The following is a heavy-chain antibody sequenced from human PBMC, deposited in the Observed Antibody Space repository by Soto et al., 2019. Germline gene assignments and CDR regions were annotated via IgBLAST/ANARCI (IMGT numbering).Heavy chain of an antibody. CDR3: AKERDPWGRYQYFAY. CDR1: GYTFINYI. D-gene: IGHD3-16*02. CDR2: ISAYNGNT. V-gene: IGHV1-18*01. Sequence: QVQLVQSGVEVKKPGASVKVSCKTSGYTFINYIITWARQAPGQGLEWMGWISAYNGNTNYAQKFQDRITMTTDTSTSTIYIELRSLRSDDTAVYFWAKERDPWGRYQYFAYWGQGNLVTVSS. J-gene: IGHJ4*02.